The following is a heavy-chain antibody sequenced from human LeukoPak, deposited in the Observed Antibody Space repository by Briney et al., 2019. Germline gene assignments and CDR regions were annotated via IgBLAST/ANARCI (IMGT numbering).Heavy chain of an antibody. D-gene: IGHD6-13*01. Sequence: AGGSLRLSCAASGFTFSSYAMSWVRQAPGKGLEWVSAISGSGGSTYYADSVKGRFTISRDNSKNTLYLQMNSLRAEDTAVYYCAKDRYGSWYGLDYWGQGTLVTVSS. CDR2: ISGSGGST. CDR3: AKDRYGSWYGLDY. CDR1: GFTFSSYA. J-gene: IGHJ4*02. V-gene: IGHV3-23*01.